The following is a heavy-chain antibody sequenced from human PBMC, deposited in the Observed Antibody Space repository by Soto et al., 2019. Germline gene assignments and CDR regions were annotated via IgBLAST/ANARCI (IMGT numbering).Heavy chain of an antibody. CDR3: AKGRGMTTVVTDYFYY. Sequence: EVQLLESGGGLVQPGGSLRLSCAASGFTFSSYAMSWVRQAPGKGLEWVSAISGSGGSTYYADSVKGRFTISRDTSKNTLDRQMNSLIAEDTAVYYCAKGRGMTTVVTDYFYYWGQGTLVTVSS. V-gene: IGHV3-23*01. D-gene: IGHD4-17*01. CDR2: ISGSGGST. J-gene: IGHJ4*02. CDR1: GFTFSSYA.